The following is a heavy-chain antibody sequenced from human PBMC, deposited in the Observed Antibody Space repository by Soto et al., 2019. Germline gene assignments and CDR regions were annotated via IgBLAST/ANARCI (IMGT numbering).Heavy chain of an antibody. Sequence: QVQLVQSGAEVKKPGASVKVSCKASGYTFTSYGVSWVRQAPGQGLEWMGGISGYNGNTNYAQKLKGRVTMTTDTSPSTAYMELGSLRSDDTAVYYCASAGKYYYGSGSRYYSGMDVWGQGIMVTVSS. J-gene: IGHJ6*02. D-gene: IGHD3-10*01. CDR2: ISGYNGNT. CDR3: ASAGKYYYGSGSRYYSGMDV. V-gene: IGHV1-18*04. CDR1: GYTFTSYG.